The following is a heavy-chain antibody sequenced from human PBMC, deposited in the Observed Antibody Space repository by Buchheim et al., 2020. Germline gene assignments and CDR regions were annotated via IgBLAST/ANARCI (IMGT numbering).Heavy chain of an antibody. CDR1: GGSISSSSYY. Sequence: QLQLQESGPGLVKPSETLSLTCTVSGGSISSSSYYWGWIRQPPGKGLEWIGSIYYSGSTYYNPSLKSRVTISVDTSKNQFSLKLSSVTAADTAVYYCARRLPRGYSGYDPNWFDPWGQGTL. J-gene: IGHJ5*02. D-gene: IGHD5-12*01. CDR2: IYYSGST. V-gene: IGHV4-39*01. CDR3: ARRLPRGYSGYDPNWFDP.